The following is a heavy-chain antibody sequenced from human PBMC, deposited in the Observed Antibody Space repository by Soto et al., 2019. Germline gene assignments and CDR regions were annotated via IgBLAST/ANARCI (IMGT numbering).Heavy chain of an antibody. J-gene: IGHJ5*02. CDR2: IIPVLSTT. D-gene: IGHD7-27*01. CDR3: ACNWGNSLRNWLAP. Sequence: GASVKVSCKASAGTFPHYALTWVRQAPGRGLEWMGGIIPVLSTTTYAQKFQGRISISADESTNTAYIELSSLSSEDTAVYYCACNWGNSLRNWLAPWGQGTLVTVSS. V-gene: IGHV1-69*13. CDR1: AGTFPHYA.